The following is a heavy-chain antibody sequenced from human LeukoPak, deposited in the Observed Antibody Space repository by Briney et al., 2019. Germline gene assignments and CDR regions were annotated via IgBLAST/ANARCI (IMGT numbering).Heavy chain of an antibody. CDR3: AKGRTLVGGSTRSYDY. CDR1: GFTFSTYN. J-gene: IGHJ4*02. V-gene: IGHV3-48*01. D-gene: IGHD1-26*01. CDR2: ISSSSSTI. Sequence: GGSLRLSCAASGFTFSTYNMNWVRQAPGKGLEWLSYISSSSSTIYYADSVKGRFTISRDNAKNSLYLQMNSLRAEDTAVYYCAKGRTLVGGSTRSYDYWGQGTLVTVSS.